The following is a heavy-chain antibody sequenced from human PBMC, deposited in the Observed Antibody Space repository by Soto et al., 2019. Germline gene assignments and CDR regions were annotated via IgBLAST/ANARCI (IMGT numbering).Heavy chain of an antibody. CDR1: GYTFTSYD. J-gene: IGHJ5*02. D-gene: IGHD3-22*01. Sequence: QVQLVQSGAEVKKPGASVKVSCKASGYTFTSYDINWVRQATGQGLEWMGWMNPNSGNTGYAQKFQGRVTMTRNTSISTAYREPSSLRSEDTAVYYCARTNYYDTSGHPNWFAPWGQGTLVTVSS. CDR3: ARTNYYDTSGHPNWFAP. V-gene: IGHV1-8*01. CDR2: MNPNSGNT.